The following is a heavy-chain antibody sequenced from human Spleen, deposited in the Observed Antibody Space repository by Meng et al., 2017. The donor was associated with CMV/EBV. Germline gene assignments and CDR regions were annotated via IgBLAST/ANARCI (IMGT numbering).Heavy chain of an antibody. D-gene: IGHD6-19*01. CDR1: GFAFNNYW. CDR3: AKDHVAVTGIGPLFDS. CDR2: INIDGSTT. V-gene: IGHV3-74*01. Sequence: GFAFNNYWMHWVRQGPGKGLVWVSRINIDGSTTSYADSVKGRFTISRDNAKNTLYLQMNSLRAEDTGVYYCAKDHVAVTGIGPLFDSWGQGTLVTVSS. J-gene: IGHJ4*02.